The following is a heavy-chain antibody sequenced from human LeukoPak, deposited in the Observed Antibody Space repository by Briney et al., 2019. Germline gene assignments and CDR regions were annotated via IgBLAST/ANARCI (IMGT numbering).Heavy chain of an antibody. D-gene: IGHD3-16*01. Sequence: SETLSLICTVCGGSISHYYQRWIPQPPGKGLEWIGYIYYSGSTNFNPSLKSRFTISVDTSKNQFSLELTSVTAADTAIYYCARLIPPYYFDSWGQGTHVTVSS. V-gene: IGHV4-59*08. CDR3: ARLIPPYYFDS. CDR2: IYYSGST. CDR1: GGSISHYY. J-gene: IGHJ4*02.